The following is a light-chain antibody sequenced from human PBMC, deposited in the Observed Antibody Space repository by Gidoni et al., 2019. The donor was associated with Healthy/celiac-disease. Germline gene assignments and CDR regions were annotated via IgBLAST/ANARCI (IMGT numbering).Light chain of an antibody. J-gene: IGKJ4*01. CDR1: QSVLYSSNNKNY. CDR3: QQYYSTPRALT. CDR2: WAS. Sequence: DIVMTQYQDSLAVSLGERATINCKSSQSVLYSSNNKNYLAWYQQKPGQPPKLLIYWASTREAGVPDRCSGSGSGTDFTLTISSLQAEDVAVYYCQQYYSTPRALTFGGGTKVEIK. V-gene: IGKV4-1*01.